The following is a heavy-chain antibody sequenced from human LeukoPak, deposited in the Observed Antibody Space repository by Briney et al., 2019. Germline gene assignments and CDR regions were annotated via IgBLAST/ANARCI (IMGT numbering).Heavy chain of an antibody. CDR2: INPNSGGT. CDR3: ARVVDDWDYFDY. J-gene: IGHJ4*02. V-gene: IGHV1-2*07. CDR1: GYTFTDYY. D-gene: IGHD2-15*01. Sequence: ASVKVSCKASGYTFTDYYMHWVRQAPGQGLEWMGWINPNSGGTNYAHNFKGRVTMTRDTSNNTAYMELSRLRSDDAAVYYCARVVDDWDYFDYWGQGTLVTVSS.